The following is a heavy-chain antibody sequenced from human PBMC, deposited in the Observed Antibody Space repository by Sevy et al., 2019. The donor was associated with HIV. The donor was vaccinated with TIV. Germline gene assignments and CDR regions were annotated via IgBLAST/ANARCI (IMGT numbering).Heavy chain of an antibody. V-gene: IGHV4-59*01. D-gene: IGHD4-17*01. CDR2: IYDSGHT. CDR1: DGSFSTYS. J-gene: IGHJ3*02. Sequence: SETLSLTCTVSDGSFSTYSWNWIRQSPGKGLEWIGYIYDSGHTNYNPSLKSRVTISVDTSKNQFSLKLNSVTAADTAVYYCAREKGTVTILSAFDIWGQGTRVTVS. CDR3: AREKGTVTILSAFDI.